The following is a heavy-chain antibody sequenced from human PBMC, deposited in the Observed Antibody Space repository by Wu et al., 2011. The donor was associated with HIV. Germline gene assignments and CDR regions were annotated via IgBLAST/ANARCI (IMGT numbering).Heavy chain of an antibody. J-gene: IGHJ4*02. CDR2: INPSGGST. V-gene: IGHV1-46*01. CDR1: GYTFSNYY. Sequence: QVQLVQSGAEVKKPGASVKVSCKASGYTFSNYYMRWVRQAPGQGLEWMGIINPSGGSTTYAQKFQGRVTMTRDTSTSTVYMELSSLRSDDTGVYYCARDDSSGWPEGFDYWGQGTLVTVSS. CDR3: ARDDSSGWPEGFDY. D-gene: IGHD6-19*01.